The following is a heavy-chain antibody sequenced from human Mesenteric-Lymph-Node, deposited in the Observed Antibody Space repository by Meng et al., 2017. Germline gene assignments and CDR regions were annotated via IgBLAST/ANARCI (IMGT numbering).Heavy chain of an antibody. D-gene: IGHD3-22*01. CDR3: AKYLSSDSGSYFFALES. J-gene: IGHJ4*02. CDR2: IVAGGATT. CDR1: TFIFTRCD. Sequence: GGSLRLSCAASTFIFTRCDMGWVRQTPGKGLEWVSSIVAGGATTYYADSVKGRFTISRDNSKNSVSLQMTSLRAADTAVYFCAKYLSSDSGSYFFALESWGQGTLVTVSS. V-gene: IGHV3-23*01.